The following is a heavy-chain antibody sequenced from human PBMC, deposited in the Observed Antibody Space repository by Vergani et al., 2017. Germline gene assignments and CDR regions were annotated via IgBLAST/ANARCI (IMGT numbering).Heavy chain of an antibody. J-gene: IGHJ4*02. D-gene: IGHD3-22*01. CDR1: GFTFSSYG. Sequence: QVQLVESGGGVVQPGRSLRLSCAASGFTFSSYGMHWVRQAPGKGLEWVAVISYDGSNKYYADSVKGRFTISRDNSKNTLYLQMNSLRAEDTAVYYCAKGVPTYYYDSSGYWALRYWGQGTLVTVSS. CDR2: ISYDGSNK. CDR3: AKGVPTYYYDSSGYWALRY. V-gene: IGHV3-30*18.